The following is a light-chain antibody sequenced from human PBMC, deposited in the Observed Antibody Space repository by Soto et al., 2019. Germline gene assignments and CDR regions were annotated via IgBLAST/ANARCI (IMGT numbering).Light chain of an antibody. CDR2: EGT. Sequence: QSALTQPASVSGPLGQSIVVSCTGSSSDIGSYDLVSWYQQHPGKAPKVVIFEGTKRPSGVSNRFSGSKSGNTASLTISGLQTEDEADYYCCSYAGSRTYVFGAGTKVTVL. CDR3: CSYAGSRTYV. J-gene: IGLJ1*01. CDR1: SSDIGSYDL. V-gene: IGLV2-23*01.